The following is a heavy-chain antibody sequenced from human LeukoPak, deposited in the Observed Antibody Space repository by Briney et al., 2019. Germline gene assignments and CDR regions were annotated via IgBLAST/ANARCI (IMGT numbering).Heavy chain of an antibody. J-gene: IGHJ4*02. Sequence: PETLSLTCTVSGGSISSYYWYWIRQPAGKGLEWIGRIYSSGSTNYNPSLKSRVTISVDTSKNQFSLKLSSVTAADTAVYYCARGTSPLEGVDYWGQGTLVTASS. V-gene: IGHV4-4*07. CDR1: GGSISSYY. D-gene: IGHD1-1*01. CDR2: IYSSGST. CDR3: ARGTSPLEGVDY.